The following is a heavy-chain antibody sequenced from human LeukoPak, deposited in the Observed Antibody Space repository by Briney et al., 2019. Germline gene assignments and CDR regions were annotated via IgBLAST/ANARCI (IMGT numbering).Heavy chain of an antibody. CDR2: IRSKANSYAT. J-gene: IGHJ4*02. CDR1: GFTFSGSA. D-gene: IGHD6-6*01. CDR3: TRLAEYSSSSL. Sequence: GGSLRLSCAASGFTFSGSAMHWVRQASGKGLEWVGRIRSKANSYATAYAASVKGRFTISRDDSKNTAYLQMNSLKTEDTAVYYCTRLAEYSSSSLWGQGTLVTVSS. V-gene: IGHV3-73*01.